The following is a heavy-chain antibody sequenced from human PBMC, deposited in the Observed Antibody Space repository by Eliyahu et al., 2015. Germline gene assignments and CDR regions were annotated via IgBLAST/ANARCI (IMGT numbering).Heavy chain of an antibody. CDR2: IKSDGSST. V-gene: IGHV3-74*01. Sequence: EVQLVXSGGGLVQPGGSLXLSCXASXFXFSAYXXXWVRQAPGKGLVWVSHIKSDGSSTSYADPVKGRFTISRDNAKNTLFLQMNGLRADDTAVYYCSRGGLPAAYDYWGQGTLVTVSS. CDR3: SRGGLPAAYDY. D-gene: IGHD2-2*01. J-gene: IGHJ4*02. CDR1: XFXFSAYX.